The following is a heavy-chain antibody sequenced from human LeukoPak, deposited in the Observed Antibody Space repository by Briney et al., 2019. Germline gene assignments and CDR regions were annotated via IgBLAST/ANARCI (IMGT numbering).Heavy chain of an antibody. CDR1: GYTFTGYY. V-gene: IGHV1-2*02. CDR3: ARDIYYYGSGSPVYFDY. CDR2: INPNSGGT. D-gene: IGHD3-10*01. J-gene: IGHJ4*02. Sequence: ASVKVSCKASGYTFTGYYMHWVRQAPGQGLEWMGRINPNSGGTNYAQKFQGRVTMTRDMSISTAYMELSRLRSDDTALYYCARDIYYYGSGSPVYFDYWGQGTLVTVSS.